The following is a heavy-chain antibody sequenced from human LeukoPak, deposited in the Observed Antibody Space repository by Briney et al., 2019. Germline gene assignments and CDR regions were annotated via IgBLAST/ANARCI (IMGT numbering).Heavy chain of an antibody. CDR2: ISAYNGNT. CDR3: ARDHGYSNYRGDYYYGMDV. D-gene: IGHD4-4*01. Sequence: ASVKVSCKASGYTFTSYGISWVRQAPGQGLEWMGWISAYNGNTNYAQKLQGRVTMTTDTSTSTAYMELRSLRSDDTAVYYCARDHGYSNYRGDYYYGMDVWGQGTTVTVSS. V-gene: IGHV1-18*01. J-gene: IGHJ6*02. CDR1: GYTFTSYG.